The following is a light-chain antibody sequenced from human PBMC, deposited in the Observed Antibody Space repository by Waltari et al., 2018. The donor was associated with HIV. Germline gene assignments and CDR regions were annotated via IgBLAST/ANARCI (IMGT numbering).Light chain of an antibody. CDR2: RNH. CDR3: ATWDDSLSGVL. Sequence: SVLTQQPSASGTPGQRVTIPCSGSSPTIGSHYVFWYQQLPGTAPKLLMHRNHQRPSGVPDRFSDSTSGTSASLAISGLRSEDEADYYCATWDDSLSGVLFGGGTKLTVL. J-gene: IGLJ2*01. V-gene: IGLV1-47*01. CDR1: SPTIGSHY.